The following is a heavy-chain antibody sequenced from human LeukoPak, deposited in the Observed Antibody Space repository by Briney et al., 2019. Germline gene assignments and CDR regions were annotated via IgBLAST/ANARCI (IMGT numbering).Heavy chain of an antibody. Sequence: GGSLRLSCAASGFTFSSYAMHWVRQAPGKGLEWVAVISYDGSNKYYADSVKGRFTISRDNSKNTLYLQMNSLRAEDTAVYYCARGYGGKGEGAFDIWGQGTMVTVSS. V-gene: IGHV3-30-3*01. D-gene: IGHD4-23*01. CDR3: ARGYGGKGEGAFDI. J-gene: IGHJ3*02. CDR1: GFTFSSYA. CDR2: ISYDGSNK.